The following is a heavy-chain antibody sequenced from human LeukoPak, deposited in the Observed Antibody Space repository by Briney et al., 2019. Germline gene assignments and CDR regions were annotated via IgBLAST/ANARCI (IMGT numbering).Heavy chain of an antibody. D-gene: IGHD3-10*01. CDR3: ARERLWFGELLWGFDP. J-gene: IGHJ5*02. V-gene: IGHV3-23*01. CDR1: GFTFSSYA. CDR2: ISGSGGST. Sequence: GGSLRLSCAASGFTFSSYAMSWVRQAPGKGLEWVSAISGSGGSTYYADSVKGRFTISRDNSKNTLYLQMYSLRAEDTAVYYCARERLWFGELLWGFDPWGQGTLVTVSS.